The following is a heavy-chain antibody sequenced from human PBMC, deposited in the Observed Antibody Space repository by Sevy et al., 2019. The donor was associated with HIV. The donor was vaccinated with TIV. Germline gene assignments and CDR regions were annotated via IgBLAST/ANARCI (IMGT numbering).Heavy chain of an antibody. Sequence: SETLSLTCTVSGGSITSLYWNWIRQPPGKGLEWIANIYYNGHINYNPSPKSRVTLSLDTSKNQFSLRRSSVTAADTAMYYCAGGNAWGRGYSWGQGTLVTVSS. CDR2: IYYNGHI. D-gene: IGHD1-26*01. V-gene: IGHV4-59*08. CDR1: GGSITSLY. J-gene: IGHJ4*02. CDR3: AGGNAWGRGYS.